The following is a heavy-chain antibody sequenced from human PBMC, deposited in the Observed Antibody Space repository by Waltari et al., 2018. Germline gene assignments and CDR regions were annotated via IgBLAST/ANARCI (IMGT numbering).Heavy chain of an antibody. CDR3: ARRAGRNNVYWYFDL. Sequence: QVQLQQWGAGLLKPSETLSLTCAVYGGSFSGYYWSWIRQPPGKGLEWIGEINHSGSTNYNPSLKSRVTISVDTSKNQFSLKLSSVTAADTAVYYCARRAGRNNVYWYFDLWGRGTLVTVSS. D-gene: IGHD1-1*01. J-gene: IGHJ2*01. CDR2: INHSGST. CDR1: GGSFSGYY. V-gene: IGHV4-34*01.